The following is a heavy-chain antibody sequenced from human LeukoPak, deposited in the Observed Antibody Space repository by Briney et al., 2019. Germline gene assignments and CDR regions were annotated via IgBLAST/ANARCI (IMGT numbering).Heavy chain of an antibody. V-gene: IGHV4-4*07. D-gene: IGHD3-10*01. CDR1: GGSISSYY. CDR2: IYTSGST. J-gene: IGHJ4*02. Sequence: PSETLSLTCTVSGGSISSYYWSWIRQPAGKGLEWIGRIYTSGSTNYNPSLKSRVTMSVDTSKNQFSLKLSSVTAADTAVYYCARDRMVRGVEPTLFDYWGQGTLVTVSS. CDR3: ARDRMVRGVEPTLFDY.